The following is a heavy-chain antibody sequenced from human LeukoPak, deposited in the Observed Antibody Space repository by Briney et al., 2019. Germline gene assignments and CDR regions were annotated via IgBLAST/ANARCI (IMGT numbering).Heavy chain of an antibody. Sequence: SETLSLTCTVSGGSISSYYWSWLRQPPGKGLEWIGYIYYSGSTNYNAALKCRVTISVDTSKNQFSLKLSSVTAADTAVYYCARRNSVTVAFDYWGQGTLVTVSS. CDR1: GGSISSYY. CDR2: IYYSGST. J-gene: IGHJ4*02. V-gene: IGHV4-59*01. D-gene: IGHD1-14*01. CDR3: ARRNSVTVAFDY.